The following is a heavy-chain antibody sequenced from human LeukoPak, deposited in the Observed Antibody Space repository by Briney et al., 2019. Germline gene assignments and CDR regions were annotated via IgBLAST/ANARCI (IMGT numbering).Heavy chain of an antibody. CDR1: GGSISSGDYY. J-gene: IGHJ4*02. Sequence: SQTLSLTCTVSGGSISSGDYYWSWIRQPPGKGLEWIGYIYYSGSTYYNPSLKSRVTISVDTSKNQFSLKLSPVTAADTAVYYCARDYYDSSGYFVGDYWGQGTLVTVSS. CDR3: ARDYYDSSGYFVGDY. CDR2: IYYSGST. D-gene: IGHD3-22*01. V-gene: IGHV4-30-4*01.